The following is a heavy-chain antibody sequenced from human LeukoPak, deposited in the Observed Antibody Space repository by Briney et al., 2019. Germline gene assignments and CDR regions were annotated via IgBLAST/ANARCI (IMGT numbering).Heavy chain of an antibody. V-gene: IGHV3-9*01. CDR2: ISWNSGSI. CDR3: ARDEHHLVQGYYFDY. D-gene: IGHD6-13*01. CDR1: GFTFDDYA. J-gene: IGHJ4*02. Sequence: GGSLRLSCAASGFTFDDYAMHWVRQAPGKGLEWVSGISWNSGSIGYADSVKGRFTISRDNAKNSLFLQMDSLRAEDTALYYCARDEHHLVQGYYFDYWGQGTLVTVSS.